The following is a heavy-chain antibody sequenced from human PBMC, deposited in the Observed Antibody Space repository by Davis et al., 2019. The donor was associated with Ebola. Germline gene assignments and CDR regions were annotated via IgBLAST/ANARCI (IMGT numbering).Heavy chain of an antibody. D-gene: IGHD4-17*01. CDR2: INPNSGGT. V-gene: IGHV1-2*06. CDR3: ARGRDYGDHVLGY. CDR1: GYTFTGYY. Sequence: ASVKVSCKASGYTFTGYYMHWVRQAPGQGLEWMGRINPNSGGTNYAQKFQGRVTMTRDTSISTAYMELSRLRSYDTAVYYCARGRDYGDHVLGYWGQGTLVTVSS. J-gene: IGHJ4*02.